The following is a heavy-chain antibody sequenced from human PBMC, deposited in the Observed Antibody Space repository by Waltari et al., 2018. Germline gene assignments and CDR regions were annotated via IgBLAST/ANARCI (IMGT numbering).Heavy chain of an antibody. J-gene: IGHJ4*02. V-gene: IGHV1-2*02. Sequence: QVQLVQSGAEVKKPGASVKVSFTASGYNFTAYFVHCLRQAPGQGLEWMGWINPNKGVTHYAQNLQGRVTMTRDTSISTVYMELSSLSSDDTAVYYCARGPAHGGFDYWGQGTLVTVSS. CDR1: GYNFTAYF. CDR2: INPNKGVT. CDR3: ARGPAHGGFDY. D-gene: IGHD3-16*01.